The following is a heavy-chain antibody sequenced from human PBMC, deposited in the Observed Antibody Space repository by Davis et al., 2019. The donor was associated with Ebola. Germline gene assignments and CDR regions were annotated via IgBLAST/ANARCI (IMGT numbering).Heavy chain of an antibody. CDR2: ISASGGST. J-gene: IGHJ4*02. D-gene: IGHD3-10*01. CDR1: GFTFSSYA. CDR3: ARDGFYGSGSYMDY. Sequence: PGGSLRLSCAASGFTFSSYALSWVRQAPGKGLEWVSAISASGGSTYYADSGTGRLTISRDNSKNTLYLQMNSLRAEDTAVYYCARDGFYGSGSYMDYWGQGTLVTVSS. V-gene: IGHV3-23*01.